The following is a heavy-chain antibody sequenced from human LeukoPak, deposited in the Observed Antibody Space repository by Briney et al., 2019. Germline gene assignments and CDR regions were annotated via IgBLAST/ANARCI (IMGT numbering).Heavy chain of an antibody. J-gene: IGHJ6*03. Sequence: GGFLRLSCAASGFTVSSNYMSWVRQAPGKGLEWVSVIYSGGSTYYADSVKGRFTISRDNSKNTLYLQMNSLRAEDTAVYYCAREAPNYYYMDVWGKGTTVTVSS. CDR2: IYSGGST. CDR3: AREAPNYYYMDV. D-gene: IGHD6-6*01. V-gene: IGHV3-66*02. CDR1: GFTVSSNY.